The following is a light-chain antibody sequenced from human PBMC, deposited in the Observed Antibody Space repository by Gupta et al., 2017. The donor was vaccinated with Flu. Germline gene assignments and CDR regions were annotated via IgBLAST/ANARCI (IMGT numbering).Light chain of an antibody. CDR1: SSDVGGYNY. V-gene: IGLV2-14*01. CDR3: SSYKTSSTWV. CDR2: EVS. Sequence: QSALTQPASVSGSPGQSITISCTGTSSDVGGYNYVSWYQQHPAKDPKLMIYEVSNRPSGVANRVSASKSGNTASAHISAIQAEDEADYYRSSYKTSSTWVFGTGTKLTVL. J-gene: IGLJ1*01.